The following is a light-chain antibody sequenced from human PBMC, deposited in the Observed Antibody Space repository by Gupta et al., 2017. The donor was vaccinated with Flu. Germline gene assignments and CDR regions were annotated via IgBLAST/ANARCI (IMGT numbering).Light chain of an antibody. J-gene: IGLJ3*02. CDR1: SSNIGSNY. CDR3: AAWDDSLSSWV. V-gene: IGLV1-47*01. Sequence: QSVLTPPPSASGTPGTRVTTSCCGSSSNIGSNYVYWYQQLPGTAPKLLIYRNNQRPSWVPDRFSGAKSGTSASLAISGLRSDDEADYYCAAWDDSLSSWVFGGGTKLTVL. CDR2: RNN.